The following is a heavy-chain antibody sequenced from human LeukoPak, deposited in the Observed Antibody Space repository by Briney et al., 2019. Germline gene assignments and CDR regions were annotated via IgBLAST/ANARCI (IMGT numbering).Heavy chain of an antibody. CDR1: GTSISCYF. J-gene: IGHJ6*03. V-gene: IGHV4-59*12. Sequence: SSTLSSSRASSGTSISCYFWCWLRAPRGEGLEWIGYIYYSGSTNYNPSLKSRVTISVDTSKNPFSLKLSAVTAADTAVYYCARDRSAYDYDKRWFYYYMDVWGKGTTVTVSS. CDR3: ARDRSAYDYDKRWFYYYMDV. CDR2: IYYSGST. D-gene: IGHD5-12*01.